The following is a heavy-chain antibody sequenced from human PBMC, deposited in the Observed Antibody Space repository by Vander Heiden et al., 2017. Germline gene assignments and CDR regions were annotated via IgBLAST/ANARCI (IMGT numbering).Heavy chain of an antibody. CDR1: GLTPRDYR. CDR2: VGPDGIAT. V-gene: IGHV3-7*03. CDR3: AKTSWTYFDR. D-gene: IGHD1-1*01. Sequence: RLGESGRLVAQSGGSQSRACLTSGLTPRDYRMQRVRQGPGKGLEWVARVGPDGIATYYADSRRAGVVISRDNSNNTVFLQMNDLRSDDTAVYYCAKTSWTYFDRWGQWGLVTVSS. J-gene: IGHJ4*02.